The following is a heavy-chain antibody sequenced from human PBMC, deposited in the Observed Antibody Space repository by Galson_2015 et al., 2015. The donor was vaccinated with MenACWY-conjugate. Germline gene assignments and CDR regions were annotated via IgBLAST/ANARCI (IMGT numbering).Heavy chain of an antibody. Sequence: SLRLSCAASGFTFRNYWMTWVRQAPGKGLEWVASIKKDGSEKYYVDSVKGRFTISRDNAKNSLYLGMNSLRVEDTAVYSCARGHYGIDVWGQGTTVTASS. V-gene: IGHV3-7*03. J-gene: IGHJ6*02. CDR2: IKKDGSEK. CDR1: GFTFRNYW. CDR3: ARGHYGIDV.